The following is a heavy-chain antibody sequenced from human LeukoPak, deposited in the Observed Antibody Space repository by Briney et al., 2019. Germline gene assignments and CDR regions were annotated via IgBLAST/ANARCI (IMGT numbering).Heavy chain of an antibody. D-gene: IGHD2-2*01. Sequence: GASLKISCKGSGYSFTSYWIGWVRQLPGKGLEWMGIIYPGDSDTRYSPSFQGQVTISADKSISTAYLQWSSLKASDTAMYYCARFYCSSTSCSIGWWFDPWGQGTLVTVSS. V-gene: IGHV5-51*01. CDR2: IYPGDSDT. J-gene: IGHJ5*02. CDR1: GYSFTSYW. CDR3: ARFYCSSTSCSIGWWFDP.